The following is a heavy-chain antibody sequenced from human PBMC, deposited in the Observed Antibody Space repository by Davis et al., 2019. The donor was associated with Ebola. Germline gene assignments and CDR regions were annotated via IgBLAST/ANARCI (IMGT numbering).Heavy chain of an antibody. Sequence: MPSETLSLTCTVSGGSISSYYWSWIRQPPGKGLEWIGEINHSGSTNYNPSLKSRVTISVDTSKNQFSLKLSSVTAADTAVYYCARRGYYYDSSGYYYVGAFDIWGQGTMVTVSS. CDR3: ARRGYYYDSSGYYYVGAFDI. D-gene: IGHD3-22*01. CDR1: GGSISSYY. J-gene: IGHJ3*02. V-gene: IGHV4-34*01. CDR2: INHSGST.